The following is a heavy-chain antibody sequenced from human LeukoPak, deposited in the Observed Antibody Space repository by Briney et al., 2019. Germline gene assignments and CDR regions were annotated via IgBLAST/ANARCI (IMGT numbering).Heavy chain of an antibody. CDR3: ARDGYYDVLTGYLFQH. D-gene: IGHD3-9*01. V-gene: IGHV1-18*01. Sequence: GASVKVSCKASGYTFTTYGISWVRQAPGQGLEWMGWTSAYNGNTNYAQKVQGRVTMTTDTSTGTAYMDLRSLRSDDTAVYYCARDGYYDVLTGYLFQHWGQGTLVTVSS. J-gene: IGHJ1*01. CDR1: GYTFTTYG. CDR2: TSAYNGNT.